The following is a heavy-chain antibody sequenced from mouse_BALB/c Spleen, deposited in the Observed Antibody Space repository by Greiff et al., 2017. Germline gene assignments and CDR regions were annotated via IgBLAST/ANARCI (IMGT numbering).Heavy chain of an antibody. CDR3: ARGRDGYYYFDY. Sequence: DVMLVESGGGLVKPGGSLKLSCAASGFTFSSYAMSWVRQTPEKRLEWVASISSGGSTYYPDSVKGRFTISRDNARNILYLQMSSLRSEDTAMYYCARGRDGYYYFDYWGQGTTLTVSS. CDR2: ISSGGST. V-gene: IGHV5-6-5*01. CDR1: GFTFSSYA. J-gene: IGHJ2*01. D-gene: IGHD2-3*01.